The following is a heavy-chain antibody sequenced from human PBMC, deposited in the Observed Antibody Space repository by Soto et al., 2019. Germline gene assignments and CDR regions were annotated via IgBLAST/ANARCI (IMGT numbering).Heavy chain of an antibody. CDR1: GGSFSGYY. D-gene: IGHD5-18*01. CDR2: INHSGST. J-gene: IGHJ3*02. Sequence: SETLSLTCAVYGGSFSGYYWSWIRQPPGKGLEWIGEINHSGSTNYNPSLKSRVTISVDTSKNQFSLKLSSVTAADTAVYYCARAQSGYPYALDIWGQGTMVTVSS. V-gene: IGHV4-34*01. CDR3: ARAQSGYPYALDI.